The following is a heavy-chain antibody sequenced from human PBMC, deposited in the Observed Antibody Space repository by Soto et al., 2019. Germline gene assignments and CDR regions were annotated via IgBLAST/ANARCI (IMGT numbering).Heavy chain of an antibody. CDR3: MIVVVNRGDYREY. J-gene: IGHJ4*02. V-gene: IGHV4-61*01. Sequence: KPSETLSLTCTVSGGSVSSGSYYWSWIRQPPGKGLEWIGYIYYSGSTNYNPSLKSRVTISVDTSKNQFSLKLSSVTAADTAVYYGMIVVVNRGDYREYWGQGTLVTVSS. D-gene: IGHD3-22*01. CDR1: GGSVSSGSYY. CDR2: IYYSGST.